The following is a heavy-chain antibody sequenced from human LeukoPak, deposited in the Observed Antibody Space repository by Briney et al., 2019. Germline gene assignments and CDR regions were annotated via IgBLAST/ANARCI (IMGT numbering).Heavy chain of an antibody. CDR1: GGSISNYY. V-gene: IGHV4-59*01. Sequence: SETLSLTCTVSGGSISNYYWSWVRQPPGKGLEWIGYIYYSGSTNYNPSLKSRVTISVDTSKNQFSLKLSSVTAADTAVYYCARGLRQWLAFDAFDIWGQGTVVTVSS. CDR3: ARGLRQWLAFDAFDI. CDR2: IYYSGST. D-gene: IGHD6-19*01. J-gene: IGHJ3*02.